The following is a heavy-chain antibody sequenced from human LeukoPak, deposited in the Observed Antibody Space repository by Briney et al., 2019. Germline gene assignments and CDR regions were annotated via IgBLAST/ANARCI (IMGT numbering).Heavy chain of an antibody. Sequence: PSETLSLTCTVSGGSISAYYWSWIRQPPGMGLEWIGYIYFSGNTNYNPSLKSRVTISVDTSKNQFSLSLSSVTAADTAVYYCAREFLTNNYAFDIWGQGTMVTVSS. D-gene: IGHD1-1*01. V-gene: IGHV4-59*01. CDR2: IYFSGNT. CDR3: AREFLTNNYAFDI. CDR1: GGSISAYY. J-gene: IGHJ3*02.